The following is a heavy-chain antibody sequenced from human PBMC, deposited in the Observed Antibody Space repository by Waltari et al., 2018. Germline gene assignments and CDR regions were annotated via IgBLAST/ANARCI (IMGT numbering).Heavy chain of an antibody. J-gene: IGHJ4*02. Sequence: EAQLVESGGGLVQSGGSLRLYCVASGFAFFVHEMNWVRQAPGRGLEWLSSIGSSDTTTSYADSVKGRFTISRDNAKNSVFLQMDSLRAADTAVYFCARGGLNNYYNSFDNWGEGTLVTVSS. CDR2: IGSSDTTT. D-gene: IGHD3-10*01. V-gene: IGHV3-48*03. CDR3: ARGGLNNYYNSFDN. CDR1: GFAFFVHE.